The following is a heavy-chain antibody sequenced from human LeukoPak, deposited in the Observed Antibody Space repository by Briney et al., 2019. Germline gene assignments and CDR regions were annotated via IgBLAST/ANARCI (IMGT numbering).Heavy chain of an antibody. CDR1: GFNFSSFV. Sequence: GGSLRLSCAASGFNFSSFVMHWVRQAPGKGLEWVAVIWYDGSNKYYADSVKGRFTISRDNSKNTLYLQMNSLRAEDTAVYYCAKDLCSGGSCYYFDYWGQGTLVTVSS. CDR2: IWYDGSNK. J-gene: IGHJ4*02. D-gene: IGHD2-15*01. V-gene: IGHV3-30*02. CDR3: AKDLCSGGSCYYFDY.